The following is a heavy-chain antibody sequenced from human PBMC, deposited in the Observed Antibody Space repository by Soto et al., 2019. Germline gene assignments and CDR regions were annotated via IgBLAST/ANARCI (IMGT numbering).Heavy chain of an antibody. CDR1: GGSISSYY. Sequence: SETLSLTCTVSGGSISSYYWSWIRQPPGKGLEWIGYIYYSGSTNYNPSLKSRVTISVDTSKNQFSLKLSSVTAADTAVYYCARDLSSSWNDNWFDPWAQGTLVTVSS. CDR2: IYYSGST. D-gene: IGHD6-13*01. J-gene: IGHJ5*02. V-gene: IGHV4-59*01. CDR3: ARDLSSSWNDNWFDP.